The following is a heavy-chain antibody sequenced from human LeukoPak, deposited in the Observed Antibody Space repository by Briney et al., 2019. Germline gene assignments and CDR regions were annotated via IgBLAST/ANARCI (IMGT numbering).Heavy chain of an antibody. J-gene: IGHJ4*02. CDR2: INPNSGAT. Sequence: ASVKVSCKASGYNFIDHYIYWLRQAPGQGLEWMGWINPNSGATNYAQKFQGRVTMTGDTSMNTAHMELSRLTSDDTAMYFCARSVCYSGSYGFDYWGQGTLVRVAS. CDR1: GYNFIDHY. CDR3: ARSVCYSGSYGFDY. D-gene: IGHD2-8*01. V-gene: IGHV1-2*02.